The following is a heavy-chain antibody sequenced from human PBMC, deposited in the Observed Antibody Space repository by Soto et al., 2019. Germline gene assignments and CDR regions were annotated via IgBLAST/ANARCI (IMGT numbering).Heavy chain of an antibody. J-gene: IGHJ4*02. CDR2: ISYDGSNK. V-gene: IGHV3-30-3*01. CDR1: GFTFSSYA. Sequence: QVQLVESGGGVVQPGRSLRLSCAASGFTFSSYAMHWVRQAPGKGLEWVAVISYDGSNKYYADSVKGRFTISRDNSKNTLYLQMNSLRAEDTAVYYCASIRSGWYYFAYWGQGTLVTVSS. CDR3: ASIRSGWYYFAY. D-gene: IGHD6-19*01.